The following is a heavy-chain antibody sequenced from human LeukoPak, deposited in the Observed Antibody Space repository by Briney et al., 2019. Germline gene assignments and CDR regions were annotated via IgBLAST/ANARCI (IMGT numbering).Heavy chain of an antibody. CDR1: GFTYNYYS. V-gene: IGHV3-21*01. Sequence: GGSLRLSCAAPGFTYNYYSMNWVRQAPGKGLEWVSSISSSSRYIYYADSVKGRFTISRDNAKNSLFLQMNSLRAEDTAIYYCARDREEDYYMDVWGKGATVTVSS. CDR2: ISSSSRYI. CDR3: ARDREEDYYMDV. J-gene: IGHJ6*03.